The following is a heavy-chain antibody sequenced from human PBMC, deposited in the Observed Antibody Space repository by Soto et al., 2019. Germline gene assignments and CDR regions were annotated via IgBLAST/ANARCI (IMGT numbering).Heavy chain of an antibody. CDR3: AAVSGYSSSWYGYYGMDV. CDR2: IIPIFGTA. D-gene: IGHD6-13*01. J-gene: IGHJ6*02. Sequence: QVQLVQSGAEVKKPGSSVKVSCKASGGTFSSYAISWVRQAPGQGLEWMGGIIPIFGTANYAQKFQGRVNINADQSNGTAYMELSSLRTEDTAVYFCAAVSGYSSSWYGYYGMDVWGQGTTVTVSS. V-gene: IGHV1-69*01. CDR1: GGTFSSYA.